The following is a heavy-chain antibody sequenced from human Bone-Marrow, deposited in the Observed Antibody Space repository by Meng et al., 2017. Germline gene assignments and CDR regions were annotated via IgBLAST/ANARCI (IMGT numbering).Heavy chain of an antibody. CDR3: TGHIDY. Sequence: GGSLRLSCAGSGFTFSNAWMTWVRQAPGKGLEWIGRMKSNVDGGTVDYAAALKGRFFISRDDSKNMFYLQMNSLKSEDTAVYYCTGHIDYWGHGTLVTGAS. V-gene: IGHV3-15*01. J-gene: IGHJ4*01. CDR1: GFTFSNAW. CDR2: MKSNVDGGTV.